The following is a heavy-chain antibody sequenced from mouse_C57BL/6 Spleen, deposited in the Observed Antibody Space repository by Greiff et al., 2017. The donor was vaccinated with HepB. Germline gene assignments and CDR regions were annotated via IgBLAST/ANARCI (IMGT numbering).Heavy chain of an antibody. CDR3: ARHEDYDEYFDV. CDR1: GFTFSSYT. J-gene: IGHJ1*03. D-gene: IGHD2-4*01. V-gene: IGHV5-9*01. Sequence: EVMLVESGGGLVKPGGSLKLSCAASGFTFSSYTMSWVRQTPEKRLAWVATISGGGGNTYYPDSVTGRFTISRDNAKNTLYLQMSSLGTEDTALYYCARHEDYDEYFDVWGTGTTVTVSS. CDR2: ISGGGGNT.